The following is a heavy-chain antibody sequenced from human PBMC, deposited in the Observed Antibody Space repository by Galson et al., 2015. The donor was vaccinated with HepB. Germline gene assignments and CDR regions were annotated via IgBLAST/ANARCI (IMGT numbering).Heavy chain of an antibody. CDR2: ISAYNGNT. CDR3: ARESRITMVRGVIQAEEYYYYGMDV. Sequence: SVKVSCKASGYTFTSYGISWVRQAPGQGLERMGWISAYNGNTNYAQKLQGRVTMTTDTSTSTAYMELRSLRSDDTAVYYCARESRITMVRGVIQAEEYYYYGMDVWGQGTTVTVSS. J-gene: IGHJ6*02. D-gene: IGHD3-10*01. V-gene: IGHV1-18*04. CDR1: GYTFTSYG.